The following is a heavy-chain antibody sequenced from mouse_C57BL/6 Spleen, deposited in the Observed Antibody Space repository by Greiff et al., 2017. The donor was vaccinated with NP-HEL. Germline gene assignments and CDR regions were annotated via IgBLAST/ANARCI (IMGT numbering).Heavy chain of an antibody. D-gene: IGHD1-1*01. V-gene: IGHV5-17*01. CDR1: GFTFSDYG. CDR3: ARTTVVATRAMDY. J-gene: IGHJ4*01. Sequence: EVKLVESGGGLVKPGGSLKLSCAASGFTFSDYGMHWVRQAPEQGLEWVAYISSGSSTIYYADTVKGRFTISRDNAKNTLFLQMTSLRSEDTAMYYCARTTVVATRAMDYWGQGTSVTVSS. CDR2: ISSGSSTI.